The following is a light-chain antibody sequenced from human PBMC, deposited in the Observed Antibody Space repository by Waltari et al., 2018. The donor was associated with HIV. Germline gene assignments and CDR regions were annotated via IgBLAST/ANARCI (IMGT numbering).Light chain of an antibody. J-gene: IGLJ3*02. CDR2: VNA. CDR1: SSNIGAGYD. V-gene: IGLV1-40*01. CDR3: QSYDNSLSGHWG. Sequence: QSVLTQPPSLSGAPGQRVTISCTGSSSNIGAGYDVHWYQQRPGTAPKLLIYVNANRPPGVPDRLSAAKSGTSASLAITGLQAEDEGTYYCQSYDNSLSGHWGFGGGTKLTV.